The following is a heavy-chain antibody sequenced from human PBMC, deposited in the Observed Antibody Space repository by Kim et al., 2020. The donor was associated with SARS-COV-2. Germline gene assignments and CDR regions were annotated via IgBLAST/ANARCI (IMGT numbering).Heavy chain of an antibody. Sequence: SQTLSLTCAISGDSVSSNSAAWNWIRQSPSRGLEWLGRTYYRSKWYNDYAVSVKSRITINPDTSKNQFSLQLNSVTPEDTAVYYCAREELYYYGSGSYPPVLCYGMDVWGQGTTVTVSS. V-gene: IGHV6-1*01. CDR1: GDSVSSNSAA. CDR2: TYYRSKWYN. J-gene: IGHJ6*02. D-gene: IGHD3-10*01. CDR3: AREELYYYGSGSYPPVLCYGMDV.